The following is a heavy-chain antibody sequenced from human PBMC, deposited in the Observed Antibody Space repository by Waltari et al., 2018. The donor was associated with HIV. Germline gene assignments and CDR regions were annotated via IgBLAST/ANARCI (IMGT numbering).Heavy chain of an antibody. J-gene: IGHJ6*02. D-gene: IGHD2-2*01. CDR1: GYSFTDNY. CDR3: ARGGASTTPRDYNYYGLDV. CDR2: INPKSGGT. Sequence: QVALVQSGAEVKKPGAPVQVSCTASGYSFTDNYIHWVQQAPGHGLAWMGWINPKSGGTKHAQKFQGRVTMTRDTSMSTVYMEVSRLTSDDTAVYYCARGGASTTPRDYNYYGLDVWGQGTTVTVSS. V-gene: IGHV1-2*02.